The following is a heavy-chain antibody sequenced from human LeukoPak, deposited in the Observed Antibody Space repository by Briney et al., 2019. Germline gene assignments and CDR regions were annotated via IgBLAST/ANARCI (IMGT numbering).Heavy chain of an antibody. J-gene: IGHJ3*01. Sequence: SVKVSCKASGFTFTSSAVQWVRQARGQRLEWIGWIVVGSGNTNYAQKFQERVTITRDMSTSLVCMELSSLRSEDTAVYYCAAEAAYYYDSRDAFDAWGQGTMVTVSS. CDR1: GFTFTSSA. D-gene: IGHD3-22*01. V-gene: IGHV1-58*01. CDR3: AAEAAYYYDSRDAFDA. CDR2: IVVGSGNT.